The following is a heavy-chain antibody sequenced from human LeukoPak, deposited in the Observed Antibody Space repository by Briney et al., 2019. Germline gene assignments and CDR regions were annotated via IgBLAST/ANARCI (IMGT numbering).Heavy chain of an antibody. D-gene: IGHD3-3*01. CDR2: IYYSGST. Sequence: SETLSLTCTVSGGSISSSSYYWGWIRQPPGKGLEWIGSIYYSGSTYYNPSLKSRVTISVDTSKNQFSLKLSSVIAADTAVYYCARVLVYYMDVWGKGTTVTVSS. J-gene: IGHJ6*03. V-gene: IGHV4-39*07. CDR3: ARVLVYYMDV. CDR1: GGSISSSSYY.